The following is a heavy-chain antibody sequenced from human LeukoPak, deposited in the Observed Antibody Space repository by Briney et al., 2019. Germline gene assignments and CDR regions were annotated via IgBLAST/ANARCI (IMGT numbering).Heavy chain of an antibody. CDR1: GYTFTSYG. D-gene: IGHD2-15*01. J-gene: IGHJ4*02. CDR2: ISAYNGNT. CDR3: ARDGSSYCSGGSCYSKPFDY. Sequence: SVKVSCKASGYTFTSYGISWVRQAPGQGLEWMGWISAYNGNTNYAQKLQGRVTMTTDTSTSTAYMELRSLRSDDTAVYYCARDGSSYCSGGSCYSKPFDYWGQGTLVTVSS. V-gene: IGHV1-18*01.